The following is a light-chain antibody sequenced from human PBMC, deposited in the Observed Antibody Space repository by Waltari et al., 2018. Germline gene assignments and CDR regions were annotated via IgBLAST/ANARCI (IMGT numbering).Light chain of an antibody. J-gene: IGLJ2*01. CDR3: CSYAGRYTSV. CDR1: SSDIGGYKY. Sequence: QSALTQPRSVSGSPGQSVTLSCTGTSSDIGGYKYVPWYQQPPGKAPNLVIYDVDKRPSGVPDRFSGSKAGNTASLTISGLQTDDDADYYCCSYAGRYTSVFGRGTRVTVL. V-gene: IGLV2-11*01. CDR2: DVD.